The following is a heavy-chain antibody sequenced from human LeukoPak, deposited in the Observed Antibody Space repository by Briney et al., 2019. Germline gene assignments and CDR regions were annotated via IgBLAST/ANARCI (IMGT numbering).Heavy chain of an antibody. J-gene: IGHJ4*02. V-gene: IGHV3-23*01. CDR2: ISGSGGST. CDR3: AKSPGPTVTTIDY. Sequence: GGSLRLSCAASGFTFSSNGMHWVRQAPGKGLEWVSAISGSGGSTYYADSVKGRFTISRDNSKNTLYLQMNSLRAEDTAVYYCAKSPGPTVTTIDYWGQGTLVTVSS. CDR1: GFTFSSNG. D-gene: IGHD4-17*01.